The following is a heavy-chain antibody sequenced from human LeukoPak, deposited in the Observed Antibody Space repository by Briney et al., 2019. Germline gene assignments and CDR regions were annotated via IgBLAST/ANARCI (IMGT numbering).Heavy chain of an antibody. CDR3: RTKNY. CDR1: GFSFTNAW. Sequence: GGSLRLSCAASGFSFTNAWMTWVRQAPGKGLEWVGRIKSKSDGGTTDCAAPVKGRFTISRDDSQNTLYLQMNTLKIEDTAVYNSRTKNYWGQGTQVTVSS. CDR2: IKSKSDGGTT. V-gene: IGHV3-15*01. J-gene: IGHJ4*02.